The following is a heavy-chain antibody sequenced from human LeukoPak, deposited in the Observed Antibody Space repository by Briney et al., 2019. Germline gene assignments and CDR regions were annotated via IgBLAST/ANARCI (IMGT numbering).Heavy chain of an antibody. CDR3: ARAHQYSSSSNY. J-gene: IGHJ4*02. V-gene: IGHV3-21*01. D-gene: IGHD6-6*01. CDR1: GFTFSSYS. Sequence: GSLRLSCAASGFTFSSYSMNWVRQAPGKGLEWVSSISSSSSYIYYADSVKGRFTISRDNAKNSLYLQMNSLRAEDTAVYYCARAHQYSSSSNYRGQGTLVTVSS. CDR2: ISSSSSYI.